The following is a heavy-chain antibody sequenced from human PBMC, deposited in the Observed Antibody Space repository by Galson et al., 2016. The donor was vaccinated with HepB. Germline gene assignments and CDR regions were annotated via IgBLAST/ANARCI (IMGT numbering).Heavy chain of an antibody. CDR1: EITLSNYA. J-gene: IGHJ4*02. D-gene: IGHD3-3*01. V-gene: IGHV3-23*01. CDR2: IGTSAGST. CDR3: AREITITWRPICDF. Sequence: SLRLSCAASEITLSNYAMYWVRQAPGQGLEWVSAIGTSAGSTFYADSVKGRFTISRDISRNTLYLQMNSLRAEDTALYYCAREITITWRPICDFWGQGTLVTVSS.